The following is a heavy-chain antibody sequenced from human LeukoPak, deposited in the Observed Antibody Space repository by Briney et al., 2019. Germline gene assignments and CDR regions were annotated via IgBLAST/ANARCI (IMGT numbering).Heavy chain of an antibody. Sequence: VASVKVSCKASGYTFTGYYMHWVRQAPGQGLEWMGWINSNSGGTNYAQKFQGRVTMTRDTSISTAYMELSRLRSDDTAVYYCARDKSGSGSSDVNWFDPWGQGTLVTVSS. J-gene: IGHJ5*02. D-gene: IGHD2-15*01. CDR1: GYTFTGYY. V-gene: IGHV1-2*02. CDR3: ARDKSGSGSSDVNWFDP. CDR2: INSNSGGT.